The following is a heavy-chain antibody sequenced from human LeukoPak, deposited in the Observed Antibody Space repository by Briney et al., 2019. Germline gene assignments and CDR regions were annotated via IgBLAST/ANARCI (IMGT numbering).Heavy chain of an antibody. J-gene: IGHJ4*02. D-gene: IGHD3-22*01. CDR3: ARDKYYDSTGYYYSDY. CDR1: GFTVSSNY. V-gene: IGHV3-66*01. CDR2: IYSGGST. Sequence: PGGSLRLSCAASGFTVSSNYMSWVRQAPGKGLEWVSVIYSGGSTYYADSVKGRFTISRDNSKNTLYLQMNSLRAEDTAIYYCARDKYYDSTGYYYSDYWGQGTLVTVSS.